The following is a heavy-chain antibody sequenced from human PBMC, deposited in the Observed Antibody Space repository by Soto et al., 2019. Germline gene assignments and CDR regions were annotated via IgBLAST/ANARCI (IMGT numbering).Heavy chain of an antibody. CDR3: AKSYCSGGSYHYPAEYFQH. V-gene: IGHV3-30*18. Sequence: QVQLVESGGGVVQPGRSLRLSCAASGFTFSSYGMHWVRQAPGKGLEWVAVISYDGSNKYYADSVKGRFTISRDNSKNTLYLQMTSLRAEDTAVYYCAKSYCSGGSYHYPAEYFQHWGQGTLVTVSS. CDR1: GFTFSSYG. D-gene: IGHD2-15*01. J-gene: IGHJ1*01. CDR2: ISYDGSNK.